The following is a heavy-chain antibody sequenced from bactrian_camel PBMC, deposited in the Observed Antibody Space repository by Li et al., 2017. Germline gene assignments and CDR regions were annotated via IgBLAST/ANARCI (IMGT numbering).Heavy chain of an antibody. J-gene: IGHJ4*01. Sequence: DVQLVESGGGSVQAGGSLRLSCAASGATSRPNLMGWFRQVPGKGREGVAVIFTGQHSTYYADSVKGRFTISQDSAKNTVYLQMSGLKPEDTAKYYCAADRLRNWARPLTPDDWNYWARGPRSPSP. CDR1: GATSRPNL. CDR2: IFTGQHST. V-gene: IGHV3S40*01. D-gene: IGHD1*01.